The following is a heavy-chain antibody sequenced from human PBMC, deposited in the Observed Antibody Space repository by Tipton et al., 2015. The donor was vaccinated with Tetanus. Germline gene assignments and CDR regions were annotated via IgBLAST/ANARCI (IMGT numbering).Heavy chain of an antibody. Sequence: TLSLTCAVSGASISSIYSWSWIRQPPGKGLEWIGHVFRSGSADYNPSLKSRVNISLDRSENQISLMLTSVTAADTAVYYCARVACSSTSCYSHYFDYWGPGSLVTVSS. CDR2: VFRSGSA. J-gene: IGHJ4*02. V-gene: IGHV4-30-2*01. CDR1: GASISSIYS. D-gene: IGHD2-2*01. CDR3: ARVACSSTSCYSHYFDY.